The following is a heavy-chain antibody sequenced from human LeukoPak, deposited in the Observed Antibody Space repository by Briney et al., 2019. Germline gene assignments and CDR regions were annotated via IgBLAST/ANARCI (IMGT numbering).Heavy chain of an antibody. D-gene: IGHD2-15*01. Sequence: ASVKVSCEASGYTFTSYGISWVRQAPGQGLEWMGWISAYNGNKNYAQKLQGRVTMTTDTSTSTVYMELRSLRSDDTAVYYCARGHVVAATLGMFPNYYYYGMDVWGKGTTVTVSS. J-gene: IGHJ6*04. CDR1: GYTFTSYG. CDR3: ARGHVVAATLGMFPNYYYYGMDV. CDR2: ISAYNGNK. V-gene: IGHV1-18*04.